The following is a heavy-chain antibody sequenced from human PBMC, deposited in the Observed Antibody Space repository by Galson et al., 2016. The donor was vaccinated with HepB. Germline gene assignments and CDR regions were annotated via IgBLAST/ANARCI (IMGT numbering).Heavy chain of an antibody. V-gene: IGHV1-3*01. CDR3: TRTRGSYYVGMDH. CDR1: GHTFTNYH. D-gene: IGHD3-10*01. J-gene: IGHJ4*02. Sequence: SVKVSCKAPGHTFTNYHMHWVRQAPGQRLEWVGWINGGDGDTKYSQKFQDRVTITRDTSASTVYMELSSLRSEDTAVYYCTRTRGSYYVGMDHWGQGTLVTVSS. CDR2: INGGDGDT.